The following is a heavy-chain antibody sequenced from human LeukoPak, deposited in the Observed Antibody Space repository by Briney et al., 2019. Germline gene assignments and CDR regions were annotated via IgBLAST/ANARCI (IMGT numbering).Heavy chain of an antibody. V-gene: IGHV3-23*01. CDR3: ARDYLAARGDY. CDR2: ISGSGGST. J-gene: IGHJ4*02. CDR1: GFTFSSYA. Sequence: GGSLRLSCAASGFTFSSYAMSWVRQAPGKGLEWVSAISGSGGSTYYADSVKGRFTISRDNAKNSLYLQMNSLRAEDTAVYYCARDYLAARGDYWGQGTLVTVSS. D-gene: IGHD6-6*01.